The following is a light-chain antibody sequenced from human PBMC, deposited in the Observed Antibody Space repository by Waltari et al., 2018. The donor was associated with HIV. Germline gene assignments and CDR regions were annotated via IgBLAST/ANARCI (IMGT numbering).Light chain of an antibody. CDR2: EVS. Sequence: SALTRAASGSGAPGQVYTIACTGTSSNVGGYNYVSWYQQHPGKAPKLMIYEVSNRPSGVSNRFSGSKSGNTASLTISGLQAEDEADYYCSSYTSSSSWVFGGGTKLTVL. V-gene: IGLV2-14*01. CDR1: SSNVGGYNY. CDR3: SSYTSSSSWV. J-gene: IGLJ3*02.